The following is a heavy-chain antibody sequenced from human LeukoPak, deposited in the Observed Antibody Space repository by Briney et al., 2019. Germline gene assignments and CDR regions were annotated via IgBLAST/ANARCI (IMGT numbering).Heavy chain of an antibody. CDR2: IIPIFGTA. D-gene: IGHD3-3*01. V-gene: IGHV1-69*13. J-gene: IGHJ5*02. CDR3: ARDNGEEFWSGNNWFDP. Sequence: SVKVSCKASGGTFSSYAISWVREAPGQGLEWMGGIIPIFGTANYAQKFQGRVTITADESTSTAYMELSSLRSKDTAVYYCARDNGEEFWSGNNWFDPWGQGTLVIVSS. CDR1: GGTFSSYA.